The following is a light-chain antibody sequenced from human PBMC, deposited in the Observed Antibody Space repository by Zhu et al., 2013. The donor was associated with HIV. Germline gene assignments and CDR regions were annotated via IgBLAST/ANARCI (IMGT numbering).Light chain of an antibody. J-gene: IGKJ4*01. CDR1: QSVLYSSKNKKY. CDR3: QQYNNWPPLT. V-gene: IGKV4-1*01. CDR2: WAS. Sequence: DIVMTQSPDSLAVSLGERATMNCKSSQSVLYSSKNKKYLAWYQQKPGQPPKLLIYWASTRESGVPDRFSGSVSGADFTLTISNLQAEDVAVYYCQQYNNWPPLTFGGGTKVEI.